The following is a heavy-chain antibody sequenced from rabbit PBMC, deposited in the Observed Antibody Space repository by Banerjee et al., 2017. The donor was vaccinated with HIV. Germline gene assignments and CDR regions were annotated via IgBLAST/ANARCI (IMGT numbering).Heavy chain of an antibody. Sequence: QSLEESGGDLVQPEGSLTLTCTASGFSFSSSNYMCWVRQAPGKGLEWIACIYADFGIRNYANSVRGRVTISSDNAQDTVDLQMNSLTAADTATYFCARTDNIHVSGSGYIPDTFDPWGQGTLVTVS. CDR2: IYADFGIR. CDR3: ARTDNIHVSGSGYIPDTFDP. V-gene: IGHV1S40*01. D-gene: IGHD1-1*01. CDR1: GFSFSSSNY. J-gene: IGHJ2*01.